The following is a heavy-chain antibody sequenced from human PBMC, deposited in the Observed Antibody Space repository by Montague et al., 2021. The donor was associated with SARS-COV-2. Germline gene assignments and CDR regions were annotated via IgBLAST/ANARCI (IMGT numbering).Heavy chain of an antibody. Sequence: SETLSLTCVVSDVSLSSSTWWSWVRQSPGKGLEWVGETCLSGFTHYNPSVKSRVTISLDDSRSQFSLRLTSVTAADTAVYFCARGGLGNRGFGYWGQGALVTVSS. D-gene: IGHD3/OR15-3a*01. J-gene: IGHJ4*02. CDR1: DVSLSSSTW. CDR3: ARGGLGNRGFGY. V-gene: IGHV4-4*02. CDR2: TCLSGFT.